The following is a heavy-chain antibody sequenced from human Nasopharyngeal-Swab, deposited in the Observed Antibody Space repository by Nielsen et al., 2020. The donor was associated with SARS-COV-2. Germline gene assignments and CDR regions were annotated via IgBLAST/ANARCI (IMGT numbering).Heavy chain of an antibody. Sequence: AQTLRLSCAASGFTFGTYWMPWVRQAPGNGLEWVANIKQDGSEKYYVDSVKGRLTISRDNAKNSLYLQMNSLRAEDTAVYYCARVGWWFHYYFDYWGQGTLATVSS. J-gene: IGHJ4*02. V-gene: IGHV3-7*01. CDR2: IKQDGSEK. D-gene: IGHD2-15*01. CDR3: ARVGWWFHYYFDY. CDR1: GFTFGTYW.